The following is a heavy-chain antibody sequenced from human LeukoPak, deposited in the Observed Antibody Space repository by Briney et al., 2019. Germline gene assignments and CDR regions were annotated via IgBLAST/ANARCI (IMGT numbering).Heavy chain of an antibody. CDR1: GFTFGDYA. V-gene: IGHV3-49*03. Sequence: GGSLRLSCTASGFTFGDYAMSWFRQAPGKGLEWVGLIRSKAYGGTTEYAASVKGRFTISRDDSKSIAYLQMNSLKTEDTAVYYCTRSRPYYYDSSGYPPNYYGMDVWGQGTTVTVSS. CDR3: TRSRPYYYDSSGYPPNYYGMDV. J-gene: IGHJ6*02. CDR2: IRSKAYGGTT. D-gene: IGHD3-22*01.